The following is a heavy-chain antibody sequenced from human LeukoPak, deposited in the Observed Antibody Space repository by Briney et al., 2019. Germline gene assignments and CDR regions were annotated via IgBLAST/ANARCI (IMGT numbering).Heavy chain of an antibody. CDR2: IIPILGIA. Sequence: ASVKVSCKASGGTFSSYAISWVRQAPGQGLEWMGRIIPILGIANYAQKFQGRVTITADKSTSTAYMELSSLRSEDTAVYYCATLSGAPPPPLRYYFDYWGQGTLVTVSS. CDR3: ATLSGAPPPPLRYYFDY. J-gene: IGHJ4*02. CDR1: GGTFSSYA. V-gene: IGHV1-69*04. D-gene: IGHD2/OR15-2a*01.